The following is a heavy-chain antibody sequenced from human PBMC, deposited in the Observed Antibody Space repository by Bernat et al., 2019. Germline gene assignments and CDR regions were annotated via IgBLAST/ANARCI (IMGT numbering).Heavy chain of an antibody. Sequence: QVQLVESGGGVVQPGRSLRLSCAASGFTFSSYGMHWVRQAPGKGLEWVAVIWYDGSNKYYADSVKGRFTISRDNSKNTLYLQMNSLGAEDTAVYYCARDLWGDYGDYHYYGMDVWGQGTTVTVSS. D-gene: IGHD4-17*01. CDR3: ARDLWGDYGDYHYYGMDV. V-gene: IGHV3-33*01. CDR1: GFTFSSYG. J-gene: IGHJ6*02. CDR2: IWYDGSNK.